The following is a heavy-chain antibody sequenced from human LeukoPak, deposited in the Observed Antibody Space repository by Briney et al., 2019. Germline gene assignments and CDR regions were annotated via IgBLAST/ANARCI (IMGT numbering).Heavy chain of an antibody. CDR3: AREGIQLWSEGYFDY. CDR1: GGSISSYY. D-gene: IGHD5-18*01. Sequence: SETLSLTCTVSGGSISSYYWSWIRQPAGKGLEWIGRIYTSGSTNYNPSLKSRVTMSVDTSKNQFSLKLSSVTAADTAVYCCAREGIQLWSEGYFDYWGQGTLVTVSS. CDR2: IYTSGST. J-gene: IGHJ4*02. V-gene: IGHV4-4*07.